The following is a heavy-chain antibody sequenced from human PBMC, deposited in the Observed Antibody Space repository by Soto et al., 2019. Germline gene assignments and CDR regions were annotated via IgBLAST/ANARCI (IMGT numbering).Heavy chain of an antibody. CDR1: GFTFSRYW. V-gene: IGHV3-7*01. J-gene: IGHJ3*02. Sequence: ETLRLSCAASGFTFSRYWMNWVRQAPGKGLEWVANIKQDGTEKNYVDSVKGRFTISRDNARNPLYLQMDSLRAEDTAVYFCARGDTPMITGMDSFDIWGQGTMVTVSS. D-gene: IGHD5-18*01. CDR2: IKQDGTEK. CDR3: ARGDTPMITGMDSFDI.